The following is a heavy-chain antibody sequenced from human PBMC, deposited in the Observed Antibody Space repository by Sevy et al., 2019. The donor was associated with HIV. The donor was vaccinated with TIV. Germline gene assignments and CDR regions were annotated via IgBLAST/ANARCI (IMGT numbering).Heavy chain of an antibody. CDR1: GFSFSSYA. Sequence: GGSLRLSCAASGFSFSSYAMNWVRQTPGGGLEWVSGISGSGGSTYYADSVKGHFTISRDNSNNTVYLQMNSLRAEDTAVYYCAKGGLTMVRGVFDHWGQGTLVTVSS. D-gene: IGHD3-10*01. CDR3: AKGGLTMVRGVFDH. V-gene: IGHV3-23*01. CDR2: ISGSGGST. J-gene: IGHJ4*02.